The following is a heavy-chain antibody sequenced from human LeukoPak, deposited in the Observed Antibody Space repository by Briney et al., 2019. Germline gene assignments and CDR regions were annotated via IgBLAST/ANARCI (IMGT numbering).Heavy chain of an antibody. V-gene: IGHV4-59*01. CDR1: GGSISSYY. J-gene: IGHJ4*02. D-gene: IGHD3-3*01. Sequence: SETLSLACTVSGGSISSYYWSWIRQPPGKGLEWIGYIYYSGSTNYNPSLKSRVTISVDTSKNQFSLKLSSVTAADTAVYYCAREAYYDFWSGYYIHWGQGTLVTVSS. CDR2: IYYSGST. CDR3: AREAYYDFWSGYYIH.